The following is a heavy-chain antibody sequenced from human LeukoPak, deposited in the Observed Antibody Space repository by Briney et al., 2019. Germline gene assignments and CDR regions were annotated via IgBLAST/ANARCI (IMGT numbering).Heavy chain of an antibody. CDR3: AVRITGFDY. CDR1: GGSISSYY. CDR2: IYTSGST. Sequence: PSETLSLTCTVSGGSISSYYWSWIRQPAGKGLEWIGRIYTSGSTNYNPSLKSRGTVSINTSKNQFSLTVSSVTAADTAVYYCAVRITGFDYWGRGTLVTVSS. V-gene: IGHV4-4*07. J-gene: IGHJ4*02. D-gene: IGHD1-1*01.